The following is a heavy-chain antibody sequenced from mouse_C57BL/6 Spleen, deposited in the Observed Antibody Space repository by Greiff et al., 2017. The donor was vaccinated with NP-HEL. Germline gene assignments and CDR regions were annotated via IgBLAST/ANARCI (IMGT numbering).Heavy chain of an antibody. CDR2: ISDGGSYT. Sequence: EVKVEESGGGLVKPGGSLKLSCAASGFTFSSYAMSWVRQTPEKRLEWVATISDGGSYTYYPDNVKGRFTISRDNAKNNLYLQMSHLKSEDTAMYYCARESGGYGYWGQGTTLTVSS. CDR1: GFTFSSYA. V-gene: IGHV5-4*01. CDR3: ARESGGYGY. J-gene: IGHJ2*01. D-gene: IGHD1-1*02.